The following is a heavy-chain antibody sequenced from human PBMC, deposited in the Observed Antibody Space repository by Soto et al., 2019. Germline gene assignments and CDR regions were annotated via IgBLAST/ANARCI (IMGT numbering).Heavy chain of an antibody. D-gene: IGHD1-26*01. CDR3: AREDHSGSFYGAFDI. J-gene: IGHJ3*02. CDR1: GFIFSSFA. CDR2: ISGSGSTI. V-gene: IGHV3-48*03. Sequence: LRLSCAASGFIFSSFAMNWVRQAPGKGLEWLSYISGSGSTIYYADSVKGRFTISRDNAKNSLYLQVNSLRAEDTAVYYCAREDHSGSFYGAFDIWGQGTVVTVSS.